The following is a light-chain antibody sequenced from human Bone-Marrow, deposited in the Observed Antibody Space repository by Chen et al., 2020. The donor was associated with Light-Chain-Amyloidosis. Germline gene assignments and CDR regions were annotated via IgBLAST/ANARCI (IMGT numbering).Light chain of an antibody. CDR2: GVS. J-gene: IGLJ1*01. CDR3: RSYAGDSTYV. Sequence: SALTQPASVSGSPGQSITLSCTGTSSDVGGYNLVSWYQQHPGKAPKLRIYGVSKRPSGVSNRFSGSKSGNTASLTISGLQAEDESDYYCRSYAGDSTYVFGIGTKVTVL. V-gene: IGLV2-23*02. CDR1: SSDVGGYNL.